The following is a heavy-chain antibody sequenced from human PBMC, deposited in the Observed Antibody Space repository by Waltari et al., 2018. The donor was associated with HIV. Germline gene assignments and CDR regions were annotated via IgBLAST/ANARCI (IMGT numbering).Heavy chain of an antibody. Sequence: QVPLQQSAAEVGEPGASVKVSRKGSGYSFHAFYIHWVRQTPGQGPEWMGYINPRTGGTNYALKFQDRGTLTTETSISTAYLQLRRLQIDDTATYFCARGGWTQLWLFVWGRGTRVTVSS. CDR2: INPRTGGT. V-gene: IGHV1-2*02. J-gene: IGHJ2*01. CDR1: GYSFHAFY. D-gene: IGHD3-22*01. CDR3: ARGGWTQLWLFV.